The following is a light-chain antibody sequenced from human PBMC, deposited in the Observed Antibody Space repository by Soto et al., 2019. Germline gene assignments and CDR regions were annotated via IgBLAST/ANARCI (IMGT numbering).Light chain of an antibody. J-gene: IGLJ2*01. CDR2: STT. Sequence: QSVLTQPPSASGTPGQTIAISCSGGSSNIGSHTVNWYQQLPGTAPRLLLYSTTQRPSGVPDRFSGSKSGTSASLAISGLQSEYEGDYYCAAWDDSLNGVVFGGGTKVTVL. CDR3: AAWDDSLNGVV. V-gene: IGLV1-44*01. CDR1: SSNIGSHT.